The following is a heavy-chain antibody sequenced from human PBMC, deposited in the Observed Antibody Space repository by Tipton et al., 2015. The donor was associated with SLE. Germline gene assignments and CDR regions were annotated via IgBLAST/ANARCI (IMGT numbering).Heavy chain of an antibody. Sequence: TLSLTSAVYGGSFSGYYWSWIRQPPGKGLEWIGEINYSGTTSYNPSLKSRITMSVDTSQNQFSLTLRSVTAADTAIYYCARWNFVTMTGGFDIWGQGTMFTVSS. CDR1: GGSFSGYY. J-gene: IGHJ3*02. D-gene: IGHD1-7*01. CDR3: ARWNFVTMTGGFDI. CDR2: INYSGTT. V-gene: IGHV4-34*10.